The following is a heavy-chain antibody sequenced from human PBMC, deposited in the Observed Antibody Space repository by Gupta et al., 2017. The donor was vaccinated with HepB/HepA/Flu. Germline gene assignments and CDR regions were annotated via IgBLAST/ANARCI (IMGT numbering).Heavy chain of an antibody. CDR3: TTDLRWELQPSDY. J-gene: IGHJ4*02. CDR2: LKTDGGTT. D-gene: IGHD1-26*01. CDR1: GFPFSAPW. Sequence: DVQLEESGGGLVNPGGSLRLSCAASGFPFSAPWLTWVRQAPGKGLEWVGRLKTDGGTTDYAAPVKGRFIISRDDSRNTLYLQMNSLKTEDTAIYYCTTDLRWELQPSDYWGQGTLVTVSS. V-gene: IGHV3-15*01.